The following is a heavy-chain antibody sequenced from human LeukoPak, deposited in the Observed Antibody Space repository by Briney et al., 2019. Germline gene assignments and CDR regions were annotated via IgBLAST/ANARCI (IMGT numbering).Heavy chain of an antibody. D-gene: IGHD6-19*01. Sequence: ASVKVSCRASGYTFTGYYMHWVRQAPGQGLEWMGWINPNSGGTNYAQKFQGRVTMTRDTSISTAYMELSRLRSDDTAVYYCARDFGPGIAVYYYMDVWGKGTTVTVSS. CDR2: INPNSGGT. CDR1: GYTFTGYY. CDR3: ARDFGPGIAVYYYMDV. V-gene: IGHV1-2*02. J-gene: IGHJ6*03.